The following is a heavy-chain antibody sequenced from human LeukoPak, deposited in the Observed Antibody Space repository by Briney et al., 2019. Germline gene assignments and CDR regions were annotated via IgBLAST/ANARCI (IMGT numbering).Heavy chain of an antibody. CDR1: GFTFDDYA. V-gene: IGHV3-9*01. CDR2: ISWNSGSI. J-gene: IGHJ3*02. D-gene: IGHD5-12*01. CDR3: AKVGVAATIAYAFDI. Sequence: GGSLRLSCAASGFTFDDYAMHWVRQAPGKGLEWVSGISWNSGSIGYADSVKGRFTISRDNAKNSLYLQMNSLRAEDTALYYCAKVGVAATIAYAFDIWGQGTMVTVSS.